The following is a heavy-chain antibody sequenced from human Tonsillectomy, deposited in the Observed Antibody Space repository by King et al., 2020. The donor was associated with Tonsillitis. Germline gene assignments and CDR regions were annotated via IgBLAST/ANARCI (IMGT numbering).Heavy chain of an antibody. CDR1: GFSLSTSGMC. CDR3: ARRGPDAGDYFDY. V-gene: IGHV2-70*11. Sequence: TLKESGPALVKPTQTLTLTCTFSGFSLSTSGMCVSWILQPPGKALEWLARIDLDDDKYYSKSLKTRLTISKDTSKNQVVLTMTNMDPVDTATYYCARRGPDAGDYFDYWGQGTLVTVSS. D-gene: IGHD7-27*01. J-gene: IGHJ4*02. CDR2: IDLDDDK.